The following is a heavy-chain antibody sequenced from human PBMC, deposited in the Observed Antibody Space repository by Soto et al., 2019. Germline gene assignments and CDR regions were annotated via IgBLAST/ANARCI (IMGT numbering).Heavy chain of an antibody. CDR2: SSATGAGT. CDR1: GFTFSSYG. D-gene: IGHD2-21*02. Sequence: EVQLLESGGGLVQPGGSLRLSCAASGFTFSSYGMTWVRQAPGKGLEWVSFSSATGAGTYYADSVKGRITISRDNSKNTLYLQMTSLRADDTAVYYCAKDRRAGGNYDFYSDFWGQGALVIVSS. J-gene: IGHJ4*02. CDR3: AKDRRAGGNYDFYSDF. V-gene: IGHV3-23*01.